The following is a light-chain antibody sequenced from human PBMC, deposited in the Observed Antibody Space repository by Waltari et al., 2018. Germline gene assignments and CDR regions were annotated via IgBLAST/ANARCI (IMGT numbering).Light chain of an antibody. J-gene: IGKJ3*01. V-gene: IGKV3-15*01. Sequence: ETVMTQSPATLAVSPGESVTLSCRASLYVTNNLAWYQQRPGQAPRLLIYGASTRATGVPARFSGSGSGTYFTLTISSLQSEDFGLYFCQQYNNWPGTFGPGTKV. CDR1: LYVTNN. CDR2: GAS. CDR3: QQYNNWPGT.